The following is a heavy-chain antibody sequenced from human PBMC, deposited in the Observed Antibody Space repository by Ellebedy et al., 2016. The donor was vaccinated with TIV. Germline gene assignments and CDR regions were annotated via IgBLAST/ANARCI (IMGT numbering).Heavy chain of an antibody. Sequence: VSVKVSCKASGYTFTTYDINWVRQATGQGLEWMGWMNPNSGNTDYAQKFQDRVIMTRNTSISTAYMELYSLTSEDTAVYYCARGGYSYPEDFDFWGQGSLVTVSS. CDR2: MNPNSGNT. CDR3: ARGGYSYPEDFDF. J-gene: IGHJ4*02. D-gene: IGHD5-18*01. CDR1: GYTFTTYD. V-gene: IGHV1-8*01.